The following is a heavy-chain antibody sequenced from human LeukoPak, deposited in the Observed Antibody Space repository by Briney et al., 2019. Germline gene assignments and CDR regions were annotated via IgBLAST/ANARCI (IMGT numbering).Heavy chain of an antibody. CDR1: GGSFSGYY. CDR3: ARAQRRITMIVVPREASHFDY. V-gene: IGHV4-34*01. Sequence: SETLSLTCAVYGGSFSGYYWSWIRQPPGKGLEWIGEINHSGSTNYNPSLKSRVTISVDTSKNQFSLKLSSVTAADTAVYYCARAQRRITMIVVPREASHFDYWGQGTLVTVSS. D-gene: IGHD3-22*01. J-gene: IGHJ4*02. CDR2: INHSGST.